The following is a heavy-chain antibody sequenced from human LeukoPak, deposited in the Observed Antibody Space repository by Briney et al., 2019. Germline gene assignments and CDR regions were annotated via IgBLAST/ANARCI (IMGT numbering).Heavy chain of an antibody. CDR1: GGSISSGGYY. CDR3: ASSAMNCGGDCYIY. D-gene: IGHD2-21*02. Sequence: PSQTLSLTCTVSGGSISSGGYYWSWNRQHPGKGLEWIGYIYYSGSTYYNPSLKSRVTISVDTSKNQFSLKLSSVTAADTAVYYCASSAMNCGGDCYIYWGQGSLVTVSS. J-gene: IGHJ4*02. CDR2: IYYSGST. V-gene: IGHV4-31*03.